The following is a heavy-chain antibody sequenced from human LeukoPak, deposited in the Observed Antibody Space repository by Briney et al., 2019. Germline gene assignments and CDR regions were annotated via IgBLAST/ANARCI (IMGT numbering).Heavy chain of an antibody. CDR2: INAGNGNT. J-gene: IGHJ4*02. CDR3: ARDLSYYDFWSGYYAPYFDY. CDR1: GYTFTSHA. V-gene: IGHV1-3*01. D-gene: IGHD3-3*01. Sequence: ASVKVSCKASGYTFTSHAMHWVRQAPGQRLEWMGWINAGNGNTKYSQKFQGRVTITRDTSASTAYMELSSLRSEDTDVYYCARDLSYYDFWSGYYAPYFDYWGQGTLVTVSS.